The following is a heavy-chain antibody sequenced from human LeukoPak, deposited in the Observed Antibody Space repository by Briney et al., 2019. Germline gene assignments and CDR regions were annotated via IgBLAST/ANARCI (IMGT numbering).Heavy chain of an antibody. CDR1: GGSFSGYY. V-gene: IGHV4-34*01. J-gene: IGHJ3*01. CDR3: ARRGSIFEDSEWRTAFDL. CDR2: INHSGST. D-gene: IGHD3-9*01. Sequence: SETLSLTCTVYGGSFSGYYWSWIRQPPGKGLEWIGEINHSGSTNYNPSLKSRVTISVDTSKNQFSLKLSSVTAADTAVYYCARRGSIFEDSEWRTAFDLWGQGTMVIVSS.